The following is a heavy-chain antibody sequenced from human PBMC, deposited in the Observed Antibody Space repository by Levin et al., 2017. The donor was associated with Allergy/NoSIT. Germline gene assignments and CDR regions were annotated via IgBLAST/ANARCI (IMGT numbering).Heavy chain of an antibody. D-gene: IGHD3-9*01. V-gene: IGHV4-59*08. CDR3: ARSPEALRYFDE. Sequence: PGGSLRLSCTVSGGSISSYYWSWIRQPPGKGLEWIGYIYYSGSTNYNPSLKSRVTISVDTSKNQFSLKLSSVTAADTAVYYCARSPEALRYFDEWGQGTLVTVSS. J-gene: IGHJ4*02. CDR1: GGSISSYY. CDR2: IYYSGST.